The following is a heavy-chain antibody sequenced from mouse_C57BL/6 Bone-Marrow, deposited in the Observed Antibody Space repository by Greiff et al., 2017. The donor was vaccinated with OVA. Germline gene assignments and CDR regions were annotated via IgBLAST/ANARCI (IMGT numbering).Heavy chain of an antibody. J-gene: IGHJ3*01. D-gene: IGHD2-3*01. CDR1: GYTFTSYW. CDR2: IHPSDSDT. V-gene: IGHV1-74*01. CDR3: AIDGSPWFAY. Sequence: QVQLQQPGAELVKPGASVTVSCKASGYTFTSYWMHWVKQRPGQGLEWLGRIHPSDSDTNYNQKFKGKATLTVDKSSSTAYMQLSSLTSEDSAVYYCAIDGSPWFAYWGQGTLVTVSA.